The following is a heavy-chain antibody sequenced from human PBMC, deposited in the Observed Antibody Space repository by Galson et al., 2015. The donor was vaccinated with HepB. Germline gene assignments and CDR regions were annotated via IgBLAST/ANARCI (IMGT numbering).Heavy chain of an antibody. CDR3: ARHGGEGFYDSSGHADVFDI. V-gene: IGHV4-59*08. CDR1: GGSITNYY. D-gene: IGHD3-22*01. Sequence: ATLSLTCTVSGGSITNYYWSWLRQPPGKGLEWVGYLYSTGSTHYNPSLEGRVTISVDTSKKQFSLNLNSVTAADTAIYYCARHGGEGFYDSSGHADVFDIWGQGTMVTVSS. J-gene: IGHJ3*02. CDR2: LYSTGST.